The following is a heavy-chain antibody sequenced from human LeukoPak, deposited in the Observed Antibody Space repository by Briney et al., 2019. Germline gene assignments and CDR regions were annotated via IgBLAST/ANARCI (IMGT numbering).Heavy chain of an antibody. J-gene: IGHJ4*02. CDR2: ILYSGSM. V-gene: IGHV4-30-4*01. Sequence: SGTLSQTCPVTGGSISRGDYYWTGIRQPPGRGLEGLGYILYSGSMYYNPSLKSRLTISVDTSKNQFSLKLRSVPAADTAVYYCARQTTVISFDYWGQGALVTVSS. CDR3: ARQTTVISFDY. D-gene: IGHD4-17*01. CDR1: GGSISRGDYY.